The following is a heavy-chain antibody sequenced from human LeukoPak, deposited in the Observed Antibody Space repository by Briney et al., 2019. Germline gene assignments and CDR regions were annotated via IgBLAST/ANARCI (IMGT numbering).Heavy chain of an antibody. CDR1: GFTFSSYS. Sequence: GGSLRLSCAASGFTFSSYSMNWVRQAPGKGLEWVSSISSSSSYIYYADSVKGRFTISRDNSKNTLYLQMNSLRAEDTAVYYCAKVGYCSGGSCPAFDYWGQGTLVTVSS. D-gene: IGHD2-15*01. J-gene: IGHJ4*02. CDR2: ISSSSSYI. CDR3: AKVGYCSGGSCPAFDY. V-gene: IGHV3-21*04.